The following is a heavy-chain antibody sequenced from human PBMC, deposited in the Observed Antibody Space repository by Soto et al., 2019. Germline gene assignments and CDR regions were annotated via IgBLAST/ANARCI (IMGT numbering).Heavy chain of an antibody. Sequence: XGALQLSCAASGFTFNTYAMNWVRQAPGKGLEWVASISGSGGTTYYADSVKGRFTVSRDTSKNTLFLQMNSLRAEDTAVYYCAKGFIVVVTAIRPDDNFDVWGQGTMVTVSS. V-gene: IGHV3-23*01. CDR2: ISGSGGTT. CDR3: AKGFIVVVTAIRPDDNFDV. D-gene: IGHD2-21*02. J-gene: IGHJ3*01. CDR1: GFTFNTYA.